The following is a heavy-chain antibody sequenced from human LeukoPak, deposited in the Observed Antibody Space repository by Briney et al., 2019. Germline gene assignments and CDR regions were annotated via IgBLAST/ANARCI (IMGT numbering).Heavy chain of an antibody. J-gene: IGHJ3*02. CDR3: ARDRSGYYGSGSYYNAAFDI. CDR2: IKQDGSEK. CDR1: GFTFSSYW. V-gene: IGHV3-7*01. D-gene: IGHD3-10*01. Sequence: GGSLRLSCAVSGFTFSSYWMSWVRQAPGKGLEWVGNIKQDGSEKYYVDSVKGRFTISRDNAKNSLYLQMNSLRAEDTAVYDCARDRSGYYGSGSYYNAAFDIWGQGTMVTVSS.